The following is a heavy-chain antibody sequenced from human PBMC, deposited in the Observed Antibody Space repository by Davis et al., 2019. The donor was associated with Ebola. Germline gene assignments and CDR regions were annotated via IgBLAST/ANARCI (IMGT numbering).Heavy chain of an antibody. D-gene: IGHD4-17*01. CDR3: ARGGHGDYYYYGMDV. V-gene: IGHV1-69*13. J-gene: IGHJ6*02. Sequence: SVKVSCKASGGTFSSYAISWVRQAPGQGLEWMGGIIPIFGTTNYAQKFQGRVTITADESTSTAYMELSSLRSEDTAVYYCARGGHGDYYYYGMDVWGQGTTVTVSS. CDR1: GGTFSSYA. CDR2: IIPIFGTT.